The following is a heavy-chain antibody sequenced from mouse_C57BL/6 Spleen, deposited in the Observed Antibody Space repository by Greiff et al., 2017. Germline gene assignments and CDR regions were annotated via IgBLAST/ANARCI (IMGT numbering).Heavy chain of an antibody. D-gene: IGHD1-1*01. Sequence: VQLVESGAELAKPGASVKLSCKASGYTFTSYWMHWVKQRPGQGLEWIGYITTSSGYAKYNQKFKDKATVTADKSSSTAYMQLSSLTYEAYAVYYCARYYVSSLYAMDYWGQGTSVTASS. J-gene: IGHJ4*01. CDR1: GYTFTSYW. V-gene: IGHV1-7*01. CDR3: ARYYVSSLYAMDY. CDR2: ITTSSGYA.